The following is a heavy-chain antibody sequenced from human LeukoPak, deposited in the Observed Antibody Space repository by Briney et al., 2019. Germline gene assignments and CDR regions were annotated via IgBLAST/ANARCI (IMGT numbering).Heavy chain of an antibody. V-gene: IGHV1-46*01. D-gene: IGHD2-2*01. J-gene: IGHJ3*02. CDR2: INPSSGST. CDR1: GYTFTSYY. Sequence: ASVKVSCKASGYTFTSYYMHWVRQAPAQGLEWMGIINPSSGSTSYAQKFQGRVTMTRDTSTSTVYMELSSLRSEDTAVYYCASGEYCSSTSCSPRIDAFDIWGQGTMVTVSS. CDR3: ASGEYCSSTSCSPRIDAFDI.